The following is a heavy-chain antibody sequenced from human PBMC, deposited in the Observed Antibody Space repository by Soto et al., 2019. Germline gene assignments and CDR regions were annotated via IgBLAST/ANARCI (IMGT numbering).Heavy chain of an antibody. CDR2: IYYNGNT. J-gene: IGHJ4*02. Sequence: QVQLRESGPGLVKPSETLSLTCTVSGGSITSFYWSWVRQPPGKGLEWIGYIYYNGNTNYNPSLKSRVTISVDTSKNQFSLNLSSVTAADTAVYYCTRGSSSWFPRPLDYWGQGTLVTVSS. V-gene: IGHV4-59*01. CDR1: GGSITSFY. D-gene: IGHD6-13*01. CDR3: TRGSSSWFPRPLDY.